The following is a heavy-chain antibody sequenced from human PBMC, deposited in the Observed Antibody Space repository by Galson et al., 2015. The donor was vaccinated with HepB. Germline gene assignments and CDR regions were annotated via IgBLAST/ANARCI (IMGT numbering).Heavy chain of an antibody. J-gene: IGHJ4*02. D-gene: IGHD6-19*01. CDR3: AKLAVAGPGDF. CDR1: GFTFSSYT. CDR2: ISSDGSNT. V-gene: IGHV3-30*04. Sequence: SLRLSCAASGFTFSSYTMHWVRQAPGKGLEWVAVISSDGSNTYYADSVKGRFTISRDNSKNTLYLQMNSLRAEDTAVYYCAKLAVAGPGDFWGQGTPVTVSS.